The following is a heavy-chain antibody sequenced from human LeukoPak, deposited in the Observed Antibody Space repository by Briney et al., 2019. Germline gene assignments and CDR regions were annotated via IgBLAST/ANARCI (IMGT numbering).Heavy chain of an antibody. Sequence: ASVKVSCKASGYTFTSYAMHWVRQAPGQRLEWMGWINAGNGNTKYSQKFQGRVTITRDTSASTAYMELSSLRAEDTAVYYCARFFYDSSGRSYFDYWGQGTLVTVSS. V-gene: IGHV1-3*01. D-gene: IGHD3-22*01. J-gene: IGHJ4*02. CDR2: INAGNGNT. CDR1: GYTFTSYA. CDR3: ARFFYDSSGRSYFDY.